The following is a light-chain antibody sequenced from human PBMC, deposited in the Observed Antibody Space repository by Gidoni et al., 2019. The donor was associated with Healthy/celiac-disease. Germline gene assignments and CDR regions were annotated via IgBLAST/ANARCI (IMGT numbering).Light chain of an antibody. CDR2: KVS. V-gene: IGKV2-30*01. J-gene: IGKJ4*01. CDR1: QSLVYSDGNTY. Sequence: VVMTQSPLSLPVTLGQPASISCRSSQSLVYSDGNTYLNWFQQRPGQSPRRLIYKVSNRDSGVPDRLSGSGSGTDFTLKISRVEAEDVGVYYGMQGTHWPLTFGGGTKVDIK. CDR3: MQGTHWPLT.